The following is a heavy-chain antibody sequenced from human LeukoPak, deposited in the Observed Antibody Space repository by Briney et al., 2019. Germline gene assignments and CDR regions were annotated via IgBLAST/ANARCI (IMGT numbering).Heavy chain of an antibody. Sequence: PSETLSLTCTVSGGSISSSSYYWGWIRQPPGKGLEWIGSIYYSGSTYYNPSLKSRVTISVDTSKNQFSLKLSSVTAADTAVYYCATRGYSYGYSGMDVWGQGTTVTASS. CDR2: IYYSGST. V-gene: IGHV4-39*01. CDR3: ATRGYSYGYSGMDV. D-gene: IGHD5-18*01. CDR1: GGSISSSSYY. J-gene: IGHJ6*02.